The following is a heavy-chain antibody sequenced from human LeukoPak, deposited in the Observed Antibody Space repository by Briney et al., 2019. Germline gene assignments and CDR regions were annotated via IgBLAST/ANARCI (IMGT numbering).Heavy chain of an antibody. D-gene: IGHD2-21*02. J-gene: IGHJ4*02. CDR1: GYTFTSYG. CDR2: ISGYNGNT. Sequence: ASVKVSCKASGYTFTSYGISWVRQAPGQGLEWMGWISGYNGNTNYPQKLQGRVTMTTDTSTSTAYMELRSLGSDDTAVYYCARDPLAYCGGDCPYYFDYWGQGTLVTVFS. CDR3: ARDPLAYCGGDCPYYFDY. V-gene: IGHV1-18*01.